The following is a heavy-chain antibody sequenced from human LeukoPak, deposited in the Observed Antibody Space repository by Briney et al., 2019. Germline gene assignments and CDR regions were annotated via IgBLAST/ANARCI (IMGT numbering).Heavy chain of an antibody. V-gene: IGHV3-21*01. CDR1: GFTFRTHT. D-gene: IGHD3-3*01. CDR3: ARVPGGLEWADFDY. J-gene: IGHJ4*02. CDR2: ISSSSSDI. Sequence: GGSLRLSCAASGFTFRTHTMNWVRQAPGKGLEWVSCISSSSSDIYYADSVEGRFTISRDNAKNSLYLHMSSLRAEDTAVYYCARVPGGLEWADFDYWGQGTLVTVSS.